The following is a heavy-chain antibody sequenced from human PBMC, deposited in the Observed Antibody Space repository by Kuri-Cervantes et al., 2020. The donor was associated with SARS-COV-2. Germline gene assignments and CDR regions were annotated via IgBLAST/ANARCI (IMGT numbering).Heavy chain of an antibody. J-gene: IGHJ6*02. CDR3: ARDPVTPGYYYYYGMDV. V-gene: IGHV3-74*01. D-gene: IGHD4-23*01. Sequence: GESLKISCAASGFTFSSYWMHWVRQAPGKGLVWVSRINSDGISTSYADSVKGRFTISRDNAKNTLYLQMNSLRAEDTAVYYCARDPVTPGYYYYYGMDVWGQGTTVTVSS. CDR1: GFTFSSYW. CDR2: INSDGIST.